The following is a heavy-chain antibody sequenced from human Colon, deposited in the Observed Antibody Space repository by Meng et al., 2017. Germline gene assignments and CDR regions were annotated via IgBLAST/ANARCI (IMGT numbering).Heavy chain of an antibody. CDR2: IPHRGSS. CDR1: GDSITNHNW. Sequence: QVQLRESGPALVKPSETLSLTCAVSGDSITNHNWWAWVRQPPGKGLEWIGEIPHRGSSAYNPSLKSRIAISLDTSKNQFSLKLNSVTAADAAVYYWARDSPGGYGYFDSWGQGTLVTVSS. V-gene: IGHV4-4*02. J-gene: IGHJ4*02. CDR3: ARDSPGGYGYFDS. D-gene: IGHD5-12*01.